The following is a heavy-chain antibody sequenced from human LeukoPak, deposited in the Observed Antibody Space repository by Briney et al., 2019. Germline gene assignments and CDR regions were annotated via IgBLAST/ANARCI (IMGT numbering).Heavy chain of an antibody. CDR2: IKSDGSTT. Sequence: GGSLRLSCAASGFTFSSYWMHWVRQAPGKGLVWVSRIKSDGSTTTYADSVKGRFTISRDNAKNSLYLQMNSLRAEDTAVYYCVLSWSYDMDVWGQGTTVTVSS. J-gene: IGHJ6*02. D-gene: IGHD2-15*01. CDR3: VLSWSYDMDV. CDR1: GFTFSSYW. V-gene: IGHV3-74*01.